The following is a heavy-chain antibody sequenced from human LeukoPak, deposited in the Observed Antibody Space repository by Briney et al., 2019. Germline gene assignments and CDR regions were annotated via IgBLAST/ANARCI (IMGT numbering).Heavy chain of an antibody. V-gene: IGHV3-53*01. J-gene: IGHJ4*02. CDR1: GFTVSSNY. Sequence: GGSLRVSCVASGFTVSSNYMSWVRQAPGKGLEWVSVIYSGGSTYYADSVKGRFTISRDNSKNTLYLQMNSLRAEDTAVYYCARGDAYYFDYWGQGTLVTVSS. CDR3: ARGDAYYFDY. CDR2: IYSGGST.